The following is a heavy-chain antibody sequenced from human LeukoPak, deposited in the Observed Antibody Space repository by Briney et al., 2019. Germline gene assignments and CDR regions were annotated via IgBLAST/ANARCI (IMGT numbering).Heavy chain of an antibody. CDR1: GFTFSSYA. Sequence: GGSLRLSCAASGFTFSSYAMSWVRQAPGKGLEWVSAISGSGGSTYYADSVKGRFTISRDNSKNTLYLQMNSLRAEDTAVYYCAKDESVYYYDSSVYYYAPFFDYWGQGTLVTVSS. J-gene: IGHJ4*02. CDR3: AKDESVYYYDSSVYYYAPFFDY. D-gene: IGHD3-22*01. V-gene: IGHV3-23*01. CDR2: ISGSGGST.